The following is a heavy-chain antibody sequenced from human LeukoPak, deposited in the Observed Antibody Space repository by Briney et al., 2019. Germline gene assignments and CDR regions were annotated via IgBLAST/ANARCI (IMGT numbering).Heavy chain of an antibody. CDR3: ASGDPSGAYFDY. J-gene: IGHJ4*02. CDR2: ISAYNGNT. D-gene: IGHD3-10*01. V-gene: IGHV1-18*04. Sequence: ASVKVSCKASGYTFTDYFMNWVRQAPGQGLEWMGWISAYNGNTNYAQKFQGRVTMTTDTSTSTAYMELRSLRSDDTAVYYCASGDPSGAYFDYWGQGTLVTVSS. CDR1: GYTFTDYF.